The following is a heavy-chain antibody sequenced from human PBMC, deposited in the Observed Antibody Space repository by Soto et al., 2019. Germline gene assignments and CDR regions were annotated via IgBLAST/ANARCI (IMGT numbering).Heavy chain of an antibody. Sequence: GASVKVSCKASGYTFTSYGISWVRQAPGQGIEWMGWISAYNGNTNYEQKLQGRVTMTTDTSPSTASMELRSLRSDDTAVYYCARDSLRDCSGGSCHSWWFDPWGQGTRVTVSS. D-gene: IGHD2-15*01. CDR2: ISAYNGNT. CDR3: ARDSLRDCSGGSCHSWWFDP. CDR1: GYTFTSYG. V-gene: IGHV1-18*01. J-gene: IGHJ5*02.